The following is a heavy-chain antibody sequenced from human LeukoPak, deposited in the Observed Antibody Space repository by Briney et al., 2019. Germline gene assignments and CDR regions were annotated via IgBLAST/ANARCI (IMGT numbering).Heavy chain of an antibody. CDR3: ARDSYSSGWYDGGDY. D-gene: IGHD6-19*01. CDR1: GFTFSSYS. Sequence: PGGSLRLSCAASGFTFSSYSMNWVRQAPGKGLEWVSSISSSSSYIYYADSVKGRFTISRDNAKNSLYLQMNSLRAEDTAVYYCARDSYSSGWYDGGDYWGQGTLVTVSP. V-gene: IGHV3-21*01. J-gene: IGHJ4*02. CDR2: ISSSSSYI.